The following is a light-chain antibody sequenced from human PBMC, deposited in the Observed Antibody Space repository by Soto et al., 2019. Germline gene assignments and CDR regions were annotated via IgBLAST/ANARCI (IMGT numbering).Light chain of an antibody. CDR3: SLYTSENAYV. Sequence: QSALTQPPSVSGSPGQSVTISCTGTSTDFVSYNRVSWYQQPPGTAPKLMIYEVSKRPSGVPDRFSGSKSGNTASLTISVLQAADEADYYCSLYTSENAYVFGTGTKLTVL. V-gene: IGLV2-18*01. CDR1: STDFVSYNR. J-gene: IGLJ1*01. CDR2: EVS.